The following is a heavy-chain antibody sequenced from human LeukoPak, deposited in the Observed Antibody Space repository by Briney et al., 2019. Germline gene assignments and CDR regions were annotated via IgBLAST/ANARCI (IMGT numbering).Heavy chain of an antibody. CDR2: INSEGSNT. V-gene: IGHV3-74*01. Sequence: PGGSLKLSSAASGFTFSIYSMHWVRQAPGKRLVWVSRINSEGSNTNYAASVKGRFTISGDNAKNTLYLKMSSLRAEDTAVYFCARSFYDGHDYWGQGTLVTVSS. J-gene: IGHJ4*02. CDR3: ARSFYDGHDY. D-gene: IGHD5/OR15-5a*01. CDR1: GFTFSIYS.